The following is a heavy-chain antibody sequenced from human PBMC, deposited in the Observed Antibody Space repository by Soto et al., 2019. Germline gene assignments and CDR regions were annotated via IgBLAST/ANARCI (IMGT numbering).Heavy chain of an antibody. CDR2: IYYSGST. J-gene: IGHJ5*02. CDR3: GRDGMGDGYSGGNWCDP. CDR1: GGSISSYY. D-gene: IGHD4-4*01. Sequence: QVQLQESGPGLVKPSETLSLTCTVSGGSISSYYWSWIRQPPGKGLEWIGYIYYSGSTNYNPSLTCRLIVLVDTSKNTFSLKLRSVTAADTAVYYGGRDGMGDGYSGGNWCDPGGQGTLVTVSS. V-gene: IGHV4-59*01.